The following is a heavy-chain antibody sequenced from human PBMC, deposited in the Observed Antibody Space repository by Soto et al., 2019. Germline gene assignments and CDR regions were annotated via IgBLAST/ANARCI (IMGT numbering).Heavy chain of an antibody. J-gene: IGHJ5*02. CDR1: GGSISSGSYY. V-gene: IGHV4-39*01. Sequence: QLQLQESGPGLLKPSETLSLTCNVSGGSISSGSYYWGRIRQPPGKGLEWIGSIYYSGSTYYNPSLKSRVTISVDTSKNQFSLKLSSVTAADTAVYYCARTRAVWFDPWGHGTLVTVSS. CDR2: IYYSGST. CDR3: ARTRAVWFDP. D-gene: IGHD6-19*01.